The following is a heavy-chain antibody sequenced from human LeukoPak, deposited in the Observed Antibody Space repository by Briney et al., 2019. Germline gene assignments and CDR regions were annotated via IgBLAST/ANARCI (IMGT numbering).Heavy chain of an antibody. CDR3: AKDFGYSSTWYSDY. CDR2: ISGSGGST. J-gene: IGHJ4*02. V-gene: IGHV3-23*01. CDR1: GFTFSSYA. Sequence: GSLRLSCAPSGFTFSSYAMSWVRQAPGKGLEWVSGISGSGGSTNYADSVKGRFTISRDNSKNTLYLQMNSLRAEDTAVYHCAKDFGYSSTWYSDYWGQGTLVTVSS. D-gene: IGHD6-13*01.